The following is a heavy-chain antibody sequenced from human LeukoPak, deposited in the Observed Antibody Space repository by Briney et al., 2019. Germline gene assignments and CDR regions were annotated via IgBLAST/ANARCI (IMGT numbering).Heavy chain of an antibody. Sequence: PSETLSLTCTVSGGSISSYYWSWIRQPPGKGLEWIGYIYYSGNTNYNPSLKSRVTISVDTSKNQFSLKLSSVTAADTAIYYCARGRGSDYWGQGTLVTVSS. D-gene: IGHD3-10*01. CDR2: IYYSGNT. CDR3: ARGRGSDY. CDR1: GGSISSYY. V-gene: IGHV4-59*01. J-gene: IGHJ4*02.